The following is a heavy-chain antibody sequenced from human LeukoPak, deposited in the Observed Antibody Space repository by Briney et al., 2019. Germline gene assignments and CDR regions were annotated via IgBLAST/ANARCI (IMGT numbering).Heavy chain of an antibody. J-gene: IGHJ3*02. CDR1: GFTFSSYA. CDR2: ISGSGGST. CDR3: AKLYYYDSSGYYYVLGGAFDI. Sequence: GGSLRLSCAASGFTFSSYAMSWVRQAPGKGLEWVSAISGSGGSTYYADSVKGRFTISRDNSKNTLYLQMSSLRAEDTAVYYCAKLYYYDSSGYYYVLGGAFDIWGQGTMVTVSS. V-gene: IGHV3-23*01. D-gene: IGHD3-22*01.